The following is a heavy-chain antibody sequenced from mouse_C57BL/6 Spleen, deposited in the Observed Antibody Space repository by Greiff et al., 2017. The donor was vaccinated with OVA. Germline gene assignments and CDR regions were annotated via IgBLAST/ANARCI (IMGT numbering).Heavy chain of an antibody. CDR3: ASHYSPFYDMDY. CDR2: IDPSDSYT. V-gene: IGHV1-50*01. J-gene: IGHJ4*01. Sequence: QVQLQQPGAELVKPGASVKLSCKASGYTFTSYWMQWVKQRPGQGLEWIGEIDPSDSYTNYNQKFKGKATLTVDTSSSTAYMQLSSLTSEDSAVYDSASHYSPFYDMDYWGQGTSVTVSS. D-gene: IGHD2-12*01. CDR1: GYTFTSYW.